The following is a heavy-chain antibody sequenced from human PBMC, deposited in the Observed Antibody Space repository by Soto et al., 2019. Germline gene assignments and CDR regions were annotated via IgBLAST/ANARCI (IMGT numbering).Heavy chain of an antibody. J-gene: IGHJ4*02. CDR3: ASYCNDSACRHLFYFDY. CDR2: VYFTGTT. D-gene: IGHD2-15*01. Sequence: SETLSLTCTVSGGSGSNGMFYWSWIRQSPGKGLEWPGSVYFTGTTNYNPSFKSRVTMSVDTSRNQFSLSLTSLSAADMEVYYCASYCNDSACRHLFYFDYWGQGTLVTVSS. CDR1: GGSGSNGMFY. V-gene: IGHV4-61*01.